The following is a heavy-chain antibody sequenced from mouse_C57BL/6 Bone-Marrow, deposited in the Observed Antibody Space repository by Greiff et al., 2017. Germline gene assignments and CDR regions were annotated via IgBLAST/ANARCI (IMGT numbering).Heavy chain of an antibody. D-gene: IGHD2-3*01. J-gene: IGHJ2*01. V-gene: IGHV1-64*01. CDR2: ITPNSGST. CDR3: ARGGYYPY. Sequence: QVQLQQSGAELVKPGASVKLSCTASGYTFTSYWMHWVKQRPGQGLEWIGLITPNSGSTNYNEKFKSKATLTVDTSSSPAYMQLSSLTSEDSAVYYCARGGYYPYWGQGTTLTVSS. CDR1: GYTFTSYW.